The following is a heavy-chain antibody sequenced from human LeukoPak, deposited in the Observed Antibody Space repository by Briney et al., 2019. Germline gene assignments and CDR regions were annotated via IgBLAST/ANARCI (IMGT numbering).Heavy chain of an antibody. CDR2: IDTTSSYI. Sequence: PGGSLRLSCAASGFTFSTYSMNWVRQAPGKGLEWVSFIDTTSSYIYYADSMKGRFTISRDNAKNSLYLEMNSLRAEDTAVYYCARGRSITILRGVAISDGFDMWGQGTMVIVSS. CDR1: GFTFSTYS. J-gene: IGHJ3*02. D-gene: IGHD3-10*01. V-gene: IGHV3-21*01. CDR3: ARGRSITILRGVAISDGFDM.